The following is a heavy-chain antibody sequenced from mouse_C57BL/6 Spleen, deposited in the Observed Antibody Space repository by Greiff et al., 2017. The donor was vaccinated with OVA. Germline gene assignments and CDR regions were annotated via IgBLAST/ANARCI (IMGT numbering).Heavy chain of an antibody. D-gene: IGHD4-1*01. V-gene: IGHV1-80*01. J-gene: IGHJ1*03. Sequence: QVQLQQSGAELVKPGASVKISCKASGYAFSSYWMNWVKQRPGKGLEWIGQIYPGDGDNNYNGKFKGKATLTADKSSSTAYMQLSSLTYEDTEVYSWARDGTGWYYGVWGTGTTVTVSS. CDR2: IYPGDGDN. CDR3: ARDGTGWYYGV. CDR1: GYAFSSYW.